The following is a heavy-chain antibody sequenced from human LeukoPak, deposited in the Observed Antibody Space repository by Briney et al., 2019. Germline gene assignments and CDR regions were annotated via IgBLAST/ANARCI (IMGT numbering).Heavy chain of an antibody. Sequence: AGGSLRLSCAASGFTFSRYAMTWVRQAPGKGLEWVSAISGSGTGTYYADSVKGRFTISRDNSKNTVNLQMSSLRAEDTAVYYCAELPIVAHYFFDHWGQGTLVTVSS. D-gene: IGHD3-16*02. CDR3: AELPIVAHYFFDH. CDR2: ISGSGTGT. J-gene: IGHJ4*02. V-gene: IGHV3-23*01. CDR1: GFTFSRYA.